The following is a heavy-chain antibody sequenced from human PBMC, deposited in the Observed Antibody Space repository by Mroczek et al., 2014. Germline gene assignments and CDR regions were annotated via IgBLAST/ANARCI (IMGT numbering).Heavy chain of an antibody. V-gene: IGHV4-34*01. CDR3: ARFPLAFGVVINDAFDI. CDR2: INHSGST. J-gene: IGHJ3*02. Sequence: QVQLQQWGAGLLKPSETLSLTCAVYGGSFSGYYWSWIRQPPGKGLEWIGEINHSGSTNYNPSLKSRVTISVDTSKNQFSLKLSSVTAADTAVYYCARFPLAFGVVINDAFDIWGQGTMVTVSS. CDR1: GGSFSGYY. D-gene: IGHD3-3*01.